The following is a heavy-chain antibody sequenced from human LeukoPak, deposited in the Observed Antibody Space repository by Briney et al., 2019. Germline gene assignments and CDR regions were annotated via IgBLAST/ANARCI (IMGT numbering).Heavy chain of an antibody. Sequence: SETLSLTCTVSGGSISSSSYYWGWIRQPPGKGLEWIGSIYYSGSTYYNPSLKSRVTISVDTSKNQFSLKLSSVTAADTAVYYCARLGTNWGSYYFDYWGQGTLVTVSS. V-gene: IGHV4-39*01. CDR3: ARLGTNWGSYYFDY. D-gene: IGHD7-27*01. CDR2: IYYSGST. CDR1: GGSISSSSYY. J-gene: IGHJ4*02.